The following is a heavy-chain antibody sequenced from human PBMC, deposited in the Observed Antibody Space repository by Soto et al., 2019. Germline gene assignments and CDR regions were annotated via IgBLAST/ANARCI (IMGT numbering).Heavy chain of an antibody. V-gene: IGHV1-3*01. CDR2: INAGNGNT. J-gene: IGHJ4*02. D-gene: IGHD3-16*01. CDR3: AKDLPEIIMITFGGVSDRFDY. Sequence: GASVKVSCKASGYTFTSYAMHWVRQAPGQRLEWMGWINAGNGNTKYSQKFQGRVTITRDTSASTAYMELSSLRAEDTAVYYCAKDLPEIIMITFGGVSDRFDYWGQGTLVTVSS. CDR1: GYTFTSYA.